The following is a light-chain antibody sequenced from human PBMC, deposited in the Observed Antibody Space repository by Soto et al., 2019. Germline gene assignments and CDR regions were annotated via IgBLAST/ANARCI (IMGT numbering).Light chain of an antibody. V-gene: IGLV4-69*01. J-gene: IGLJ2*01. CDR3: QTCGTGIHVG. CDR2: LDSDGSH. CDR1: SGHSSYA. Sequence: QPVLTQSPSASDSLGASVKLTCTLRSGHSSYAIAWHQQQPEKGPRYLMKLDSDGSHTKGDAIPDRFSGSSSGAERYLTISSLQSEDEADYYCQTCGTGIHVGFGGGTKGTVL.